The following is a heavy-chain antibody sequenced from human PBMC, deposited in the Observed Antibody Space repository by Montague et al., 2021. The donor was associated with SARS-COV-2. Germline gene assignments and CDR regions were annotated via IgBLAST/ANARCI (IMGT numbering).Heavy chain of an antibody. CDR2: INHSGST. CDR3: ARILRRVVPAATGHWEKDYYYYYMDV. J-gene: IGHJ6*03. D-gene: IGHD2-2*01. Sequence: SETLSLTCAVSGGSFSDYYWSWIRQPPGKGREWIGEINHSGSTNXXPSLKSRVTISVDTSKNQFSLKMSFVTAADTAVYYCARILRRVVPAATGHWEKDYYYYYMDVWGQGTPVTVSS. CDR1: GGSFSDYY. V-gene: IGHV4-34*01.